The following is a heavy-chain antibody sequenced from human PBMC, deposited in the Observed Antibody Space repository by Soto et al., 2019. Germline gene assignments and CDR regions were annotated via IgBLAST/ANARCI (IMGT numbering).Heavy chain of an antibody. J-gene: IGHJ6*02. CDR1: GFTFSSYA. CDR2: ISGSGGST. D-gene: IGHD4-17*01. V-gene: IGHV3-23*01. Sequence: GGSLRLSCAASGFTFSSYAMSWVRQAPGKGLEWVSAISGSGGSTYYADSVKGRFTISRDNSKNTLYLQMNSLRAEDTAVYYCATSRIYMTTSVYYGMDVWGQGTTVTVSS. CDR3: ATSRIYMTTSVYYGMDV.